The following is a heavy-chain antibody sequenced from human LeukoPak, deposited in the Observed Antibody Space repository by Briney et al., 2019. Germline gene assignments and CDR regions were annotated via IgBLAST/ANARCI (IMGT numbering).Heavy chain of an antibody. CDR3: AREGLPGIAAASHEDY. V-gene: IGHV3-7*01. Sequence: GGSLRLSCAASGFTFSSYWMSWVRQAPGKGLEWVANIKQDGSEKYYVDSVKGRFTISRDNAKNSLYLQMNSLRAEDTAVYYCAREGLPGIAAASHEDYWGQGTLVTVSS. CDR1: GFTFSSYW. D-gene: IGHD6-13*01. CDR2: IKQDGSEK. J-gene: IGHJ4*02.